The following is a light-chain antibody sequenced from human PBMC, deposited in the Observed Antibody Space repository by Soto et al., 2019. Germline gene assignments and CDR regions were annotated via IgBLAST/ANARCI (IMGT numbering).Light chain of an antibody. CDR2: LGS. Sequence: DIVMTQSPLSLPVTPGEPASISCRSSQSLLHSNGYNFLDWYLQKPGQSPHLLIYLGSNRASGVPDRFSGSGSGADFTLRISRGEAEDAGIYYCMQALQTPYTFGQGTKLEIK. CDR3: MQALQTPYT. J-gene: IGKJ2*01. CDR1: QSLLHSNGYNF. V-gene: IGKV2-28*01.